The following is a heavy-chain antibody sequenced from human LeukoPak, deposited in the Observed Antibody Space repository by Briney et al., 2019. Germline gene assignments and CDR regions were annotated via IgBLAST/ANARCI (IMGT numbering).Heavy chain of an antibody. CDR3: AREGDSSGYSIDY. J-gene: IGHJ4*02. Sequence: PGGSLRLSCAASGFTFSSYWMHWVRQAPGKRLVWVSRINTSGSSTSYADSVKGRFTISRDNAKNTLYLQMNSLRAEDTAVYYCAREGDSSGYSIDYWGQGTLVTVSS. V-gene: IGHV3-74*01. CDR1: GFTFSSYW. CDR2: INTSGSST. D-gene: IGHD3-22*01.